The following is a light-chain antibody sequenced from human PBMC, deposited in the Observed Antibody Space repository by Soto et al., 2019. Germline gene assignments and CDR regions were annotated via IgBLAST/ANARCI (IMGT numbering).Light chain of an antibody. CDR2: AAS. J-gene: IGKJ1*01. V-gene: IGKV1-39*01. CDR3: QQSYSTPRT. CDR1: QSISSY. Sequence: DIQMTQSPSSLSASVGDRVTITCRASQSISSYLNWYQQKPGKAPKLLIYAASSLQSGVPSRSSGSGSGTDFTLTISSLQPEDFATYYCQQSYSTPRTVGQGTKVDSK.